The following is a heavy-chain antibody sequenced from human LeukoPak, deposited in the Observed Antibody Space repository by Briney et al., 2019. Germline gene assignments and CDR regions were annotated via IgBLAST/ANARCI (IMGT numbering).Heavy chain of an antibody. D-gene: IGHD1-26*01. Sequence: PGGSLRLSCAPSGFTFSSYEMNWVRPAPRKGRAWVSYISSSGSTIYYADSVKGRFTISRDNAKNSLYLQRNSLRAEDTAVYYCARGDSGSYYFDYWGQGTLVTVSS. V-gene: IGHV3-48*03. CDR1: GFTFSSYE. CDR3: ARGDSGSYYFDY. CDR2: ISSSGSTI. J-gene: IGHJ4*02.